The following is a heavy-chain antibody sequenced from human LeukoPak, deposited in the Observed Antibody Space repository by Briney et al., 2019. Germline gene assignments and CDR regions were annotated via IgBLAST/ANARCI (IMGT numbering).Heavy chain of an antibody. J-gene: IGHJ6*02. V-gene: IGHV3-23*01. CDR3: AKDLTPTRYRTYGMDV. D-gene: IGHD5-18*01. CDR2: ISGSGGST. Sequence: GGSLRLSCAASGFTFSSYWMSWVRQAPGKGLEWVSAISGSGGSTYYADSVKGRFTISRDNSKNTLYLQMNSLRAEDTAVYYCAKDLTPTRYRTYGMDVWGQGTTVTVSS. CDR1: GFTFSSYW.